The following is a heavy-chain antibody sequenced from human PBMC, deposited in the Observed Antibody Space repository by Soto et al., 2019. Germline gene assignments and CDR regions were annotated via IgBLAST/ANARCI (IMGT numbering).Heavy chain of an antibody. V-gene: IGHV3-15*07. CDR2: IKSQTDGGTT. CDR1: GFTLTNAW. Sequence: GSLRLSCAASGFTLTNAWINWVRQAPGKGLEWAGRIKSQTDGGTTDYAAPVRGRFTISRDDSKNTLYLQMNSLKTEDTAVYYCTTQRTGWFDPWGQGTLVTVSS. CDR3: TTQRTGWFDP. J-gene: IGHJ5*02.